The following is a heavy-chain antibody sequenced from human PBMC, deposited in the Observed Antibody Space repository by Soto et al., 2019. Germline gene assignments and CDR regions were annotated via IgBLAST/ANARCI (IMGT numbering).Heavy chain of an antibody. V-gene: IGHV4-39*01. CDR3: ARHRTPIAVAGSTYFDY. Sequence: QLQLQESGPGLVKPSETLSLTCTVSGGSISSSSYYWGWIRQPPGKGLEWIGSIYYSGSTYYNPSLKSRVTISVYTSKNPFSLKLSSVTAADTAVYYCARHRTPIAVAGSTYFDYWGQGTLVTVSS. CDR1: GGSISSSSYY. D-gene: IGHD6-19*01. CDR2: IYYSGST. J-gene: IGHJ4*02.